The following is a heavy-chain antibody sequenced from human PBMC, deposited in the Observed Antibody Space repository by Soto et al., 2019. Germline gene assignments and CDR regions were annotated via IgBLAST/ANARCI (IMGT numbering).Heavy chain of an antibody. D-gene: IGHD3-10*01. Sequence: QVPLVQSGAEVKKPGASVKVSCKASGYTFTSYAMHWVRQAPGQRLEWMGWINAGNGNTEYSQKFQGRVTITRDTSASTAYMELSSLRSEDTAVYYCAWLWGSGGFDPWGQGTLVTVSS. CDR3: AWLWGSGGFDP. CDR1: GYTFTSYA. CDR2: INAGNGNT. J-gene: IGHJ5*02. V-gene: IGHV1-3*01.